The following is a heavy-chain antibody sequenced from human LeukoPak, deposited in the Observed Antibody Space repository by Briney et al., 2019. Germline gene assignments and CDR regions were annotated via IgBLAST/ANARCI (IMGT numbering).Heavy chain of an antibody. D-gene: IGHD2-15*01. CDR3: AKDLGYCSGGSCYYQYYYYYGMDV. CDR2: ISYDGSNK. J-gene: IGHJ6*04. CDR1: GFTFSSYS. V-gene: IGHV3-30*18. Sequence: GGSLRLSCAASGFTFSSYSMNWVRQAPGKGLEWVAVISYDGSNKYYADSVKGRFTISRDNSKNTLYLQMNSLRAEDTAVYYCAKDLGYCSGGSCYYQYYYYYGMDVWGKGTTVTVSS.